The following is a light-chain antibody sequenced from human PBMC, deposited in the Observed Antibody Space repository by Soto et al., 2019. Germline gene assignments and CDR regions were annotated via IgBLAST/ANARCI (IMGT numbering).Light chain of an antibody. Sequence: QSVLTQPPSASGTPGQRVTISCSGSSSNIGSNYVYWYQQLPGTAPKLLIYRNNQRPSGVPDRFSGSKSGTSASLAISGLRSEDEADYYYAAWDDRLRGLYVFGIGTKLTVL. V-gene: IGLV1-47*01. J-gene: IGLJ1*01. CDR2: RNN. CDR3: AAWDDRLRGLYV. CDR1: SSNIGSNY.